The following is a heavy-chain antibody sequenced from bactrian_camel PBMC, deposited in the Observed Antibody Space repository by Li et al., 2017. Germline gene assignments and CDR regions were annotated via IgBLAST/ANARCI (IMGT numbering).Heavy chain of an antibody. D-gene: IGHD1*01. J-gene: IGHJ4*01. CDR2: QIGSDDTT. CDR1: GYPLPSYC. Sequence: HVQLVESGGGSVQAAGSLRLSCARSGYPLPSYCLAWFRQVPGKEREGVAQIGSDDTTRFGDSVKGRFTISRDKDRKTLHLQMNNLNTEDTAMYYCAADTGSCGINSRPLIWQLYPYWDQGTQVTVS. V-gene: IGHV3S26*01. CDR3: AADTGSCGINSRPLIWQLYPY.